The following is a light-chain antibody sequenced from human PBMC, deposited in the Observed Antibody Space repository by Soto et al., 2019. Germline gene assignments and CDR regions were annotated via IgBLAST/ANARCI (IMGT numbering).Light chain of an antibody. V-gene: IGKV2-28*01. CDR3: MQPLQSWT. J-gene: IGKJ1*01. CDR2: LGS. CDR1: QSLLHSNGYNY. Sequence: DTVMPQSPLSLPVSPGEPASIPCRSSQSLLHSNGYNYLDWYLQKPGQSPQLLIYLGSNRASGVPDRFSGSGSGTDFTLKISRVEAEDVGVYYCMQPLQSWTFGQGTKVDIK.